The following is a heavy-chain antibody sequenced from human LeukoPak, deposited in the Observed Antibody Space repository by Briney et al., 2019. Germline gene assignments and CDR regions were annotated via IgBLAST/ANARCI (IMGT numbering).Heavy chain of an antibody. J-gene: IGHJ4*02. CDR3: ARDRFALYGDYGY. Sequence: ASVKVSCKASGYTFTTYGISWVRQAPGQGLEWMGWISAHNGNTNYARKFQDRVTLTTDTSTSTAYMELRSLRSDDSAVYYCARDRFALYGDYGYWGQGTQVTVSS. CDR1: GYTFTTYG. D-gene: IGHD4-17*01. CDR2: ISAHNGNT. V-gene: IGHV1-18*01.